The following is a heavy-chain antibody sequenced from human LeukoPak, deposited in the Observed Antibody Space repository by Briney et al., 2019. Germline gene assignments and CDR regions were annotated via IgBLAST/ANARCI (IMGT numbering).Heavy chain of an antibody. J-gene: IGHJ3*02. V-gene: IGHV3-74*01. Sequence: PGGSLRLSCVVSGFTFSHYWMHWVRQAPGKGLAWVARIDSDGSSTTYADTVKGRFTISRDNANNTLYLQMNSLRAEDTAVYYCARPNYDSSGLAALDIWGQGTMVTVSS. CDR1: GFTFSHYW. D-gene: IGHD3-22*01. CDR2: IDSDGSST. CDR3: ARPNYDSSGLAALDI.